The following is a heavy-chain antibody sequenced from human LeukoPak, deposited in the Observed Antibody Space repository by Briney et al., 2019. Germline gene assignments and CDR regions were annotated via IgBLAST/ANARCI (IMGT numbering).Heavy chain of an antibody. V-gene: IGHV3-66*01. J-gene: IGHJ4*02. CDR3: ARVSSGYSYGYVVY. CDR2: IYSGGST. Sequence: GGSLRLSCAASGFTVSSNYMSWVRQAPGKGLEWVSVIYSGGSTYYADSVKGRFTISRDNSKNTLYLQMNSLRAEDTAVYYCARVSSGYSYGYVVYWGQGTLVTVSS. D-gene: IGHD5-18*01. CDR1: GFTVSSNY.